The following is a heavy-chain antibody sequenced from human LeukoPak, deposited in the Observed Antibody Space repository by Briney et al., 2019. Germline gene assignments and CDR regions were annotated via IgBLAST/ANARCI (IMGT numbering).Heavy chain of an antibody. Sequence: GGSLRLSCAASGFTFSSYGMHWVRQAPGKGLEWVAVIRYDGSNKYYADSVKGRFTISRDNSKNTLYLQMNSLRAEDTAVYYCARDGEREYRFDYWGQGTLVTVSS. J-gene: IGHJ4*02. CDR3: ARDGEREYRFDY. D-gene: IGHD2/OR15-2a*01. V-gene: IGHV3-33*01. CDR1: GFTFSSYG. CDR2: IRYDGSNK.